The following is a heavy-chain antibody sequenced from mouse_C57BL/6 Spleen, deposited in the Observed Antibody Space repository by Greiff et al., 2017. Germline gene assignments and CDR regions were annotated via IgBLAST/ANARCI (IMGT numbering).Heavy chain of an antibody. Sequence: QVQLQQPGTELVKPGASVKLSCKASGYTFTSYWMHWVKQRPGQGLEWIGKISPSSGDTNYTDKFKGKATMTVDKSSSTAYMQLSILTAEDSAVYYCARRGGNYDWYFDDWGTGTTVTVSS. V-gene: IGHV1-53*01. CDR2: ISPSSGDT. CDR1: GYTFTSYW. CDR3: ARRGGNYDWYFDD. D-gene: IGHD2-1*01. J-gene: IGHJ1*03.